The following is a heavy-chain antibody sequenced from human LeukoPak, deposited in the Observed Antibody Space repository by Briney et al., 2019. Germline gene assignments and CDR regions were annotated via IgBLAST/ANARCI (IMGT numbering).Heavy chain of an antibody. CDR3: ARDLRESRDY. Sequence: HPGRSLRLSCAGSGFTFSSYWMHWVRQAPGTGLVWVSRINPDGSSTDYADSVRGRFTISRDNARNTLYLQMNSLTAGDTAVYFCARDLRESRDYWGQGTLVTVSS. J-gene: IGHJ4*02. CDR2: INPDGSST. V-gene: IGHV3-74*01. CDR1: GFTFSSYW.